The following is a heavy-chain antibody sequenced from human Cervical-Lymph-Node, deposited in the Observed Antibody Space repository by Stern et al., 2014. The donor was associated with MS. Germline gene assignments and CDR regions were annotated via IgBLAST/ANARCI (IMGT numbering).Heavy chain of an antibody. CDR2: INTNTGNP. CDR3: ARDPHDYGDRFDY. V-gene: IGHV7-4-1*02. J-gene: IGHJ4*02. D-gene: IGHD4-17*01. CDR1: GYSFTHFA. Sequence: QVQLVQSGSELKKPGASMKVSCKASGYSFTHFALNWVRHAPGQGLQWMGWINTNTGNPSYAQAFTGRFVFSLDTSVSTAYLQISSLKAEDTAVYYCARDPHDYGDRFDYWGQGTLVTVSS.